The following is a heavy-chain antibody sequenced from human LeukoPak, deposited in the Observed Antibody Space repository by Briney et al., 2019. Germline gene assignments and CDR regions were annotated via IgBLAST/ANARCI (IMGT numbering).Heavy chain of an antibody. V-gene: IGHV7-4-1*02. J-gene: IGHJ4*02. CDR3: ARDAKDGYNPSFDY. D-gene: IGHD5-24*01. Sequence: WASVKVSCKASGYTFTSYGISWVRQAPGQGLEWMGWINTNTGNPTYAQDFTGRFVFSLRTSASTTYLQINSLKAEDTAVYYCARDAKDGYNPSFDYWGQGTLVTVSS. CDR2: INTNTGNP. CDR1: GYTFTSYG.